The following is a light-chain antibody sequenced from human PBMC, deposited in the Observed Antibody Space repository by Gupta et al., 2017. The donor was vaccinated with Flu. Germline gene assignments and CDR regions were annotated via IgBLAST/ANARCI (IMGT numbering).Light chain of an antibody. CDR2: EVS. CDR3: SSYTSSSLYV. V-gene: IGLV2-14*01. J-gene: IGLJ1*01. CDR1: SSDVGGYNY. Sequence: QSALTQPASVSGSPGQSITISCTGTSSDVGGYNYVSWYQQHPGKAPKLMIYEVSNRPSGVSNRFSGSKSGNTASLTISGLQAEDKADYYCSSYTSSSLYVFGTGTKVTVL.